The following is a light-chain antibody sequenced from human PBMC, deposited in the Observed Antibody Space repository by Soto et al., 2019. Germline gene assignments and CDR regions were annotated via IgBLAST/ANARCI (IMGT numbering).Light chain of an antibody. V-gene: IGKV1-27*01. J-gene: IGKJ1*01. CDR3: QQYENYWT. Sequence: DIQMTQSPSSLSASVGDRVTITCRASQGISNYLAWYQQKPGKVPKLLIYAASTLQSGVPSRFSGSGSGTEFSLTISNLQPDDCATYYCQQYENYWTFGQGTKVDNK. CDR1: QGISNY. CDR2: AAS.